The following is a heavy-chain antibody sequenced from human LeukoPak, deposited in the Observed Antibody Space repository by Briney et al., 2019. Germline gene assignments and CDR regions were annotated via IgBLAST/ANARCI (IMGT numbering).Heavy chain of an antibody. V-gene: IGHV3-15*01. CDR1: GFTFSNAW. CDR2: IKSKTDGGTT. Sequence: GGSLRLSCAASGFTFSNAWMSWVRQAPGEGLEWVGRIKSKTDGGTTDYAAPVKGRFTISRDDSKNTLYLQMNSLKTEDTAVYYCTTSTIVVVPAAIYYFDYWGQGTLVTVSS. D-gene: IGHD2-2*01. CDR3: TTSTIVVVPAAIYYFDY. J-gene: IGHJ4*02.